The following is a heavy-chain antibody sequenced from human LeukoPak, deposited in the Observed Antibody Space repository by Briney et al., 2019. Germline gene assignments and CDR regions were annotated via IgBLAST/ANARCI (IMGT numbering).Heavy chain of an antibody. CDR1: GYTFTGYY. J-gene: IGHJ4*02. CDR2: ISPNSGGT. V-gene: IGHV1-2*02. Sequence: GASVKVSCKASGYTFTGYYMHWVRQAPGQGLEWMGWISPNSGGTNYAQKFQGRVTMTRNTSISTAYMELSSLRSEDTAVYYCARGKKITFGGVLYYFDYWGQGTLVTVSS. CDR3: ARGKKITFGGVLYYFDY. D-gene: IGHD3-16*01.